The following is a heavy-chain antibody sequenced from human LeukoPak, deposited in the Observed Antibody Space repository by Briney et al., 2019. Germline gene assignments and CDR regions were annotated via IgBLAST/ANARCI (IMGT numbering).Heavy chain of an antibody. D-gene: IGHD6-13*01. CDR1: GLTFSTYA. Sequence: GGSLRLSCAASGLTFSTYAMTWVRQAPGKGLEWVSTINDRGDGTFYAESVKGRFTLSRDNSKNTLFLQMNSLSVEDTALYFCAKEHPSTSWYVHLDGWGQGNLVTVSS. J-gene: IGHJ4*01. V-gene: IGHV3-23*01. CDR3: AKEHPSTSWYVHLDG. CDR2: INDRGDGT.